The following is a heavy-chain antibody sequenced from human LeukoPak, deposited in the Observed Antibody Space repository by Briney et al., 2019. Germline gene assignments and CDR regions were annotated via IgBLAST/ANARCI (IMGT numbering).Heavy chain of an antibody. CDR1: GGSISSYY. D-gene: IGHD3-22*01. V-gene: IGHV4-59*08. J-gene: IGHJ4*02. Sequence: PSETLSLTCTVSGGSISSYYWSWIRQPPGKGLEWIGYIYYSGSTNYNPSLKSRVTISVDTSKNQFSLKLSSVTAADTAVYYCARSYYASSGYRFDYWGQGTLVTVSS. CDR3: ARSYYASSGYRFDY. CDR2: IYYSGST.